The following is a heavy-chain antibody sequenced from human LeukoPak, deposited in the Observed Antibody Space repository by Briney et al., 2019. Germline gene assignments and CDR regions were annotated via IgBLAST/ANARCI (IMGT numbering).Heavy chain of an antibody. CDR3: ARDIAAAGTFDY. V-gene: IGHV3-30*02. D-gene: IGHD6-13*01. J-gene: IGHJ4*02. CDR2: IRYDGSDK. Sequence: GGSLRLSCIASGFTFNTYSMHWVRQAPGKGLEWVAFIRYDGSDKYYADSVKGRFTISRDNAKNSLYLQMNSLRAEDTAVYYCARDIAAAGTFDYWGQGTLVTVSS. CDR1: GFTFNTYS.